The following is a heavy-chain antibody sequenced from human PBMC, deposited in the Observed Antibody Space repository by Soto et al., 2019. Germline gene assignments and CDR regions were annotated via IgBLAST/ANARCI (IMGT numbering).Heavy chain of an antibody. J-gene: IGHJ6*02. D-gene: IGHD2-21*01. CDR3: AREGDFWGRWQNGMDV. V-gene: IGHV3-48*03. Sequence: GGSLRLSCEGSGFTLSGFDMNWVRQAPGKGLEWVSHISRDGSSVYYADSVKGRFTISRDNARNSLSLHMNSLIVEDTAVYYCAREGDFWGRWQNGMDVWGQGITVTVSS. CDR1: GFTLSGFD. CDR2: ISRDGSSV.